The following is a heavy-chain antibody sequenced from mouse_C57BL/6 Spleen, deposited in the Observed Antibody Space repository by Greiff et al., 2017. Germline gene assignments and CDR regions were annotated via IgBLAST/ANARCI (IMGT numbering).Heavy chain of an antibody. CDR3: ARSGDYDYERYFDY. V-gene: IGHV1-55*01. D-gene: IGHD2-4*01. J-gene: IGHJ2*01. CDR1: GYTFTSYW. CDR2: IYPGSGST. Sequence: QVQLQQSGAELVKPGASVKMSCKASGYTFTSYWITWVKQRPGQGLEWIGDIYPGSGSTNYNEKFKSKATLTVDTASSTAYMQLSSLTSEDSAVYYCARSGDYDYERYFDYWGQGTTLTVSS.